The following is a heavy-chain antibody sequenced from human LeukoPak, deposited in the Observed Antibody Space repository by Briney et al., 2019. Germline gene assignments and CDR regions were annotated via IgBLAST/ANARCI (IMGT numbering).Heavy chain of an antibody. D-gene: IGHD6-13*01. Sequence: GGSLRLSCAASGFNFRDYTMHWVRQVPGKGLEWVAVISWDGGSTYYADSVKGRFTISRDNSKNTLYLQMNSLRAEDTAVYYCAKGPRSSWYFNWFDPWGQGTLVTVSS. J-gene: IGHJ5*02. CDR2: ISWDGGST. V-gene: IGHV3-23*01. CDR1: GFNFRDYT. CDR3: AKGPRSSWYFNWFDP.